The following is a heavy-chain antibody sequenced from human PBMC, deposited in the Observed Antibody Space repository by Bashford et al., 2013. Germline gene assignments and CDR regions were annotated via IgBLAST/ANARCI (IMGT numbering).Heavy chain of an antibody. Sequence: RQPPGKGLEWIGDFYYIGSTIYNPSLKSRLTLSIDTSKNQFSLKLSSVTAADTAMYYCARGTIFGGMDVWGQGTTVTVSS. D-gene: IGHD3-3*01. CDR2: FYYIGST. CDR3: ARGTIFGGMDV. J-gene: IGHJ6*02. V-gene: IGHV4-59*01.